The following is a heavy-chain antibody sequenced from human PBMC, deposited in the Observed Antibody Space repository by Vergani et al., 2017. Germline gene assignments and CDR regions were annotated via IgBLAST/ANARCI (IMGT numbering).Heavy chain of an antibody. V-gene: IGHV3-23*01. Sequence: EVQLLESGGGLVQPGGSLRLSCAASGFTFSSYAMSWVRQAPGEGLEWVSAISGSGGSTYYADSVKGRFTISRDNSKNTLYLQMNSLRAEDTAVYYCASHMVRGVILYGMDVCGQRTTVIVSS. CDR3: ASHMVRGVILYGMDV. J-gene: IGHJ6*02. D-gene: IGHD3-10*01. CDR2: ISGSGGST. CDR1: GFTFSSYA.